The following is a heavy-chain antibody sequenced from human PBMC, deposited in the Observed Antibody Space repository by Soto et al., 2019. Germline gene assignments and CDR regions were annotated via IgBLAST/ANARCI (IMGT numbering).Heavy chain of an antibody. D-gene: IGHD5-12*01. CDR3: ATSYESGFDP. J-gene: IGHJ5*02. CDR2: IRPDTGDT. V-gene: IGHV1-18*04. CDR1: GYAFSKYG. Sequence: QLQLVQSGAEVERPGASVRVSYKAYGYAFSKYGISWIRQAPGQGLEWMGWIRPDTGDTNYAQKFQGRVTMTTDTSSNTAYMELRSLRSDDTAMYYCATSYESGFDPWGQGTLVSVSS.